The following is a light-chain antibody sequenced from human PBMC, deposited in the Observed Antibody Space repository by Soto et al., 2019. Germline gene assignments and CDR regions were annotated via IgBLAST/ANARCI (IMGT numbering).Light chain of an antibody. V-gene: IGLV1-44*01. CDR2: SND. CDR3: PAWADGLNGLV. J-gene: IGLJ2*01. CDR1: SSNIGSNT. Sequence: QSVLTQSPSASGTPGQRVTISCSGSSSNIGSNTVNWYQQLPGTAPKLRIYSNDQRPSGVPDRFSGSKSGTSASLAISGLQSEDEANYYCPAWADGLNGLVFGGGTKLTVL.